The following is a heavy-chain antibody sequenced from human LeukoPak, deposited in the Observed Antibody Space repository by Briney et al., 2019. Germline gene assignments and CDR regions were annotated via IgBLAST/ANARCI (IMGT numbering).Heavy chain of an antibody. Sequence: ASETLSLTCTVSDDSLSRYYWSWVRQPAGKGLEWIGRLDTSGNTHYNPSLKSRVTMSVDTSRNQFSLRLTSVTAADTAVYYCARGGDCPDYWAQGTLVTVSS. CDR1: DDSLSRYY. J-gene: IGHJ4*02. V-gene: IGHV4-4*07. CDR2: LDTSGNT. CDR3: ARGGDCPDY. D-gene: IGHD2-21*02.